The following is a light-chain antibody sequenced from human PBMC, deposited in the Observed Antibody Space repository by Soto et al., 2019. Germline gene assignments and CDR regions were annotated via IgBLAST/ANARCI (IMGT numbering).Light chain of an antibody. CDR3: QTWGTGTWV. J-gene: IGLJ3*02. CDR2: VDSDGSH. CDR1: SGHSSYA. V-gene: IGLV4-69*01. Sequence: QLVVTQSPSASASLGASVKLTCTLSSGHSSYAIAWHQQQPEKGPRYLMKVDSDGSHVKGDGIPDRFSGSSSRAERYLTISSLQSEDEADYYCQTWGTGTWVFGGGTKVTVL.